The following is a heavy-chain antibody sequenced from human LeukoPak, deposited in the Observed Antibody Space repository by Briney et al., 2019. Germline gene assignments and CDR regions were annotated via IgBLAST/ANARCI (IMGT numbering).Heavy chain of an antibody. Sequence: PGGSLRLSCAASGFTFSSYNMNWVRRTPGKGLEWVSGISWNSGSIGYADSVKGRFTISRDNAKNSLYLQMNSLRAEDTAVYYCASSSGWYPYRDWFDPWGQGTLVTVSS. CDR2: ISWNSGSI. CDR3: ASSSGWYPYRDWFDP. J-gene: IGHJ5*02. CDR1: GFTFSSYN. D-gene: IGHD6-19*01. V-gene: IGHV3-48*04.